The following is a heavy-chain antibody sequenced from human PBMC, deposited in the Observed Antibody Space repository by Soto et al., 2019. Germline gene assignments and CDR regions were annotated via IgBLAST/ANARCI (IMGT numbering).Heavy chain of an antibody. D-gene: IGHD3-22*01. CDR1: SDYY. CDR3: ARDLGYYESSGYFDY. V-gene: IGHV3-11*01. CDR2: IGSSDNII. Sequence: SDYYMSWIRQAPGKGLEWVSYIGSSDNIIYYADSVKGRFTISRDNAKNSLYLQMNSLRAEDTAVYYCARDLGYYESSGYFDYWGQGTLVTVSS. J-gene: IGHJ4*02.